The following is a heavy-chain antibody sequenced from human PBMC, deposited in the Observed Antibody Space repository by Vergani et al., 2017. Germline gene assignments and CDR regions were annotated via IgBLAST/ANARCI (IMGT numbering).Heavy chain of an antibody. D-gene: IGHD3-10*01. CDR3: AKSQLWFGELLSALFDY. Sequence: QVQLQESGPGLVKPSETLSLTCTVSGGSISSYYWSWIRQPPGKGLEWIGYIYYSGSTNYNPSLKSRVTISVDTSKNQFSLKLSSVTAADTAVYYCAKSQLWFGELLSALFDYWGQGTLVTVSS. CDR1: GGSISSYY. J-gene: IGHJ4*02. V-gene: IGHV4-59*01. CDR2: IYYSGST.